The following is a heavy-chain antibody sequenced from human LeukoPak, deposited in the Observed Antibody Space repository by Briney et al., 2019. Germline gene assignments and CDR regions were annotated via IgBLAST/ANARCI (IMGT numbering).Heavy chain of an antibody. CDR3: ATIGYYYDSSGYQNYYFDC. Sequence: PSETLSLTCTVSGGSISSSSYYWGWIRQPPGKGLEWIGSIYYSGSTYYNPSLKSRVTISVDTSKNQFSLELSSVTAADTAVYYCATIGYYYDSSGYQNYYFDCWGQGTLVTVSS. V-gene: IGHV4-39*01. J-gene: IGHJ4*02. CDR2: IYYSGST. CDR1: GGSISSSSYY. D-gene: IGHD3-22*01.